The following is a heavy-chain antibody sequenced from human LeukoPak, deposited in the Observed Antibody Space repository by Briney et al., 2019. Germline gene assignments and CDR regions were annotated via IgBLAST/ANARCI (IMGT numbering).Heavy chain of an antibody. CDR3: ARVPGIKRYCSSTSCSVSAWFDP. D-gene: IGHD2-2*01. J-gene: IGHJ5*02. CDR2: IYHSGST. CDR1: GYSISSGYY. Sequence: SETLSLTCAVSGYSISSGYYWGWIRQPPGKGLEWIGSIYHSGSTYYNPSLKSRVTISVDTSKNQFSLKLSSVTAADTAVYYCARVPGIKRYCSSTSCSVSAWFDPWGQGILATVSS. V-gene: IGHV4-38-2*01.